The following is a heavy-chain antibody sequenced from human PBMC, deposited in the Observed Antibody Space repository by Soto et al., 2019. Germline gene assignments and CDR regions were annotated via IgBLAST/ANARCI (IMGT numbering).Heavy chain of an antibody. CDR1: GGAFSDYA. J-gene: IGHJ6*02. Sequence: QVQLVQSGAEVKKPGSSVKVSCKASGGAFSDYAFSWVRQAPGQGLEWLGGIMPIFRAPDYAQKFQGRVTITAXEXTXTXXMEMNSLRSEDTAVYYCASWLKGPDIGNYYDGMDVWGQGTTVTVS. D-gene: IGHD2-15*01. V-gene: IGHV1-69*12. CDR2: IMPIFRAP. CDR3: ASWLKGPDIGNYYDGMDV.